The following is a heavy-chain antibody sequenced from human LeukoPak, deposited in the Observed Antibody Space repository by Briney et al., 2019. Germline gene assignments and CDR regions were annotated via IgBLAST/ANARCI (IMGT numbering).Heavy chain of an antibody. CDR2: MNPNSGNT. J-gene: IGHJ4*02. Sequence: GASVKVSCKASGYTFNSYYTNWVRQATGQGLEWMGRMNPNSGNTGYAQKFQGRVTITRNTSISTAYMELSSLRSEDTAVYYCARGRAYYGFWSGYPPFDYWGQGTLVTVSS. V-gene: IGHV1-8*03. CDR3: ARGRAYYGFWSGYPPFDY. CDR1: GYTFNSYY. D-gene: IGHD3-3*01.